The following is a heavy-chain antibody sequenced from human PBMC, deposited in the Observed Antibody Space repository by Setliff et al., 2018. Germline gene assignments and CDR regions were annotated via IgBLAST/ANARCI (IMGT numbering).Heavy chain of an antibody. CDR3: ARSPANGGHDAFDV. J-gene: IGHJ3*01. Sequence: GGSLRLSCAASGFTLSSYWMHWVRQVPGKGLVWVSRINSDGSSTGYADSVKGRFTISRDNAKNTLFLQMNSLRAEDTAVYYCARSPANGGHDAFDVWGQGTMVTVSS. V-gene: IGHV3-74*01. D-gene: IGHD6-25*01. CDR2: INSDGSST. CDR1: GFTLSSYW.